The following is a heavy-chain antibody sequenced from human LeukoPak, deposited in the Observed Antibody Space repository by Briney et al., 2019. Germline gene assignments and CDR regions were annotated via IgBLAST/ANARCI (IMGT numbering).Heavy chain of an antibody. CDR3: AKDIYDFWSGSFDY. CDR1: GFTFSSYG. J-gene: IGHJ4*02. V-gene: IGHV3-30*02. CDR2: IRYDGSNK. D-gene: IGHD3-3*01. Sequence: GGSLRLSCAASGFTFSSYGMHWFRQAPGKGLEGVAFIRYDGSNKYYADSVKGRFTISRDNSKNTLYLQMNSLRAEDTAVYYCAKDIYDFWSGSFDYWGQGTLVTVSS.